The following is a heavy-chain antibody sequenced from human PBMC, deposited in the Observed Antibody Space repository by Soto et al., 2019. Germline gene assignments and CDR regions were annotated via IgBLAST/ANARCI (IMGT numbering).Heavy chain of an antibody. J-gene: IGHJ4*02. CDR1: GYVFSSSF. V-gene: IGHV1-46*01. CDR2: INPSGGST. CDR3: ARDRATSQLLIGY. D-gene: IGHD2-2*01. Sequence: ASVKVSCKASGYVFSSSFVHWVRQAPGQGLEWMGIINPSGGSTSYAQKFQGRVTMTRDTSTSTVYMELSSLRSEDTAVYYCARDRATSQLLIGYWGQGTLVTVSS.